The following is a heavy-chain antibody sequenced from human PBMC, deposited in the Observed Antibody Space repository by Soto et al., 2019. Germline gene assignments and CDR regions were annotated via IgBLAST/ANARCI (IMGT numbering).Heavy chain of an antibody. CDR3: AKEASVPSLGEFWYFDL. V-gene: IGHV3-23*01. D-gene: IGHD3-10*01. Sequence: EVHLLESGGGLVQPGGSLRLSCAASGFSFSNYGMTWVRQAPGKGLEWVSSVSADGQSTYYAESVRGRFTISRDSSKATLYLQMDNRSGEDTAGYSCAKEASVPSLGEFWYFDLWGRGTHVTVSS. CDR1: GFSFSNYG. J-gene: IGHJ2*01. CDR2: VSADGQST.